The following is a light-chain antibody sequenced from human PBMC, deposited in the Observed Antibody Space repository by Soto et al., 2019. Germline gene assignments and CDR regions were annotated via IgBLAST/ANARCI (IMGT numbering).Light chain of an antibody. CDR3: ATWDDSLNAVV. Sequence: QPVLTQPPSASETPGQRVTISCSGSNSNIGGDTVNWYQKLPGTAPKLLIYNNDQRPSGVPDRFSGSKSGTSASLAISGLQSEDEAHYYCATWDDSLNAVVFGGGTKLTVL. J-gene: IGLJ2*01. CDR2: NND. CDR1: NSNIGGDT. V-gene: IGLV1-44*01.